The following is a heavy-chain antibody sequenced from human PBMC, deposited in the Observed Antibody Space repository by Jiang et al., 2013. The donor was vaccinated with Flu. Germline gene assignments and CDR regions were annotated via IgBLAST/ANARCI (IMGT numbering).Heavy chain of an antibody. J-gene: IGHJ4*02. D-gene: IGHD3-22*01. Sequence: VQLVESGGGLVQPGGSLRLSCAASGFTFSSYWIHWVRQAPGKGLVWVSRINSDGSDTNYADSVKGRFTISRDNAKDTLYLQMNSLRAEDTAVYYCARVFYSANSGYYFDYWGQGTLVTVSS. CDR1: GFTFSSYW. CDR2: INSDGSDT. CDR3: ARVFYSANSGYYFDY. V-gene: IGHV3-74*01.